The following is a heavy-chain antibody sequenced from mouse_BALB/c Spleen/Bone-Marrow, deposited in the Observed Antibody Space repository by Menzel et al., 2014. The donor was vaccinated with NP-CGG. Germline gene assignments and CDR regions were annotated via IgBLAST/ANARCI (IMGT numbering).Heavy chain of an antibody. CDR3: ARRDGSTYYYAMDY. CDR2: IYPEDGDT. D-gene: IGHD1-1*01. Sequence: QVQLQQSGAELVRPGSSVKISCKASGYAFSNYWMNWVKQRPGQGLEWIGQIYPEDGDTNYNGKFKGKATLTADKSSSTAYMQLSSLTSEDSAVYFCARRDGSTYYYAMDYWGQGTSVTVSS. CDR1: GYAFSNYW. J-gene: IGHJ4*01. V-gene: IGHV1-80*01.